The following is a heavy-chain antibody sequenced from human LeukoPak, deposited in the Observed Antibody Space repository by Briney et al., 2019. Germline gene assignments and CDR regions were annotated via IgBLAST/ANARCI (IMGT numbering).Heavy chain of an antibody. D-gene: IGHD3-22*01. CDR2: IIPMFGTA. CDR1: GGTFSSFV. Sequence: ASVKVSCKASGGTFSSFVINWVRQAPGQGLEWMGGIIPMFGTANYAQKFQGRVTITADKSTSTAYMEPSSLRSEDTAMYYCARSQISMIVVDLRGDYYYMDVWGKGTTVTVSS. J-gene: IGHJ6*03. CDR3: ARSQISMIVVDLRGDYYYMDV. V-gene: IGHV1-69*06.